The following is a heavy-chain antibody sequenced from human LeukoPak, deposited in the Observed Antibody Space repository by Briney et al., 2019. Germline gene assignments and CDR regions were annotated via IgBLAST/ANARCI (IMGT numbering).Heavy chain of an antibody. CDR1: GDTFTEYA. CDR3: ARGRWSSSGWYYFVY. Sequence: GASVTVSFKASGDTFTEYAVHWVRQAPGQRLEWMGWINAGNGATKYSQKSQGRFTITRDTSASTAYMALSSLTSEDTTIYYCARGRWSSSGWYYFVYWGQGTQVTVSS. J-gene: IGHJ4*02. V-gene: IGHV1-3*01. CDR2: INAGNGAT. D-gene: IGHD6-19*01.